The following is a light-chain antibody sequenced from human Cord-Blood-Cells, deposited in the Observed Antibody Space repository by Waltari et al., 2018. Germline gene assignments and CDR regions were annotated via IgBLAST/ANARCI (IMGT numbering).Light chain of an antibody. V-gene: IGKV2-28*01. Sequence: LPVTPGEPASISCRSSQSLLHSNGYNYLDWYLQKPGQSPQLLIYLGSNRASGVPDRFSGSGSDTDFTLKISRVEAEDVGVYYCMQALQTPYSFGQGTKLEIK. J-gene: IGKJ2*03. CDR2: LGS. CDR3: MQALQTPYS. CDR1: QSLLHSNGYNY.